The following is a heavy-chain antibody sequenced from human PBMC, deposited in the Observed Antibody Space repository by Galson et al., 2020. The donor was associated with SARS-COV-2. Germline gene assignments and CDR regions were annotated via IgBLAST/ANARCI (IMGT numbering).Heavy chain of an antibody. CDR3: ARYGGQYYGSGRYCSSATFHFDY. V-gene: IGHV4-59*13. J-gene: IGHJ4*02. CDR2: IYYSGST. CDR1: GGSISSYY. Sequence: SETLPLTCTVSGGSISSYYWSWIRQPPGKGLEWIGYIYYSGSTNYNPSLKSRVTISVDTSKNQFSLKLSSVTAADTAVYYCARYGGQYYGSGRYCSSATFHFDYWGQGTLVTVSS. D-gene: IGHD3-10*01.